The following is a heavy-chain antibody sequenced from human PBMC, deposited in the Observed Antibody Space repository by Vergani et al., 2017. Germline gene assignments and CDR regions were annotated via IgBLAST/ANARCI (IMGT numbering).Heavy chain of an antibody. CDR2: ISGSGGST. D-gene: IGHD5-12*01. CDR3: AKANPRNSGYDYLYYYHAMDV. CDR1: GFTFNHYA. V-gene: IGHV3-23*01. Sequence: EVQLLESGGDLVQPGGSLRLSCAASGFTFNHYAMNWVRQAPGKGLEWVSGISGSGGSTYYAGSVKGRFTISRDSSKNTLYLQMNSLRAGDTAAYYCAKANPRNSGYDYLYYYHAMDVWGQGTTVTVSS. J-gene: IGHJ6*02.